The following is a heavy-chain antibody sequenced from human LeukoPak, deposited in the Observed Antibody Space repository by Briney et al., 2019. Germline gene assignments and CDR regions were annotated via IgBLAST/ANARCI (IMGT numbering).Heavy chain of an antibody. CDR1: GFTFDDYA. CDR2: ISGSGGST. J-gene: IGHJ4*02. D-gene: IGHD3-3*01. Sequence: PGRSLRLSCAASGFTFDDYAMHWVRQAPGKGLEWVSVISGSGGSTYYADSVKGRFTISRDNSKNTLYLQMNSLRAEDTAVYYCAKDRWSGYWGQGTLVTVSS. CDR3: AKDRWSGY. V-gene: IGHV3-23*01.